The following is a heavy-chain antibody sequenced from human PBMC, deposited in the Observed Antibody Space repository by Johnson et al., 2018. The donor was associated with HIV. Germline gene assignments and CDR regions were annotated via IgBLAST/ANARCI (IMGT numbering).Heavy chain of an antibody. D-gene: IGHD6-19*01. V-gene: IGHV3-33*01. CDR1: GFSFSTYG. Sequence: VQLVESGGGVVQPGRSLRLSCAASGFSFSTYGMHWVRQAPGKGLEWVAIIWYDGSNKFYADSVKGRFTISRDNSKNTLYLQMNYLRVEDTAVYYCARFERLGGLSRVLDMWGQGTMVTVSS. J-gene: IGHJ3*02. CDR2: IWYDGSNK. CDR3: ARFERLGGLSRVLDM.